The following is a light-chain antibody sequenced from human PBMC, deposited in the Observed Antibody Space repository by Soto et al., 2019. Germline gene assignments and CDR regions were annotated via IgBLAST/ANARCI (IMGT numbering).Light chain of an antibody. V-gene: IGKV3-11*01. Sequence: EIVLTQSPATLSLSLGERATLSCRASQSVSSELGWYQQTPGQAPRLLIYDVSHRAPGIPARFSGSGSGTDFTRTISSLEPEDSAVYYCQQRSKWPRTFGQGTKVEIK. J-gene: IGKJ1*01. CDR3: QQRSKWPRT. CDR2: DVS. CDR1: QSVSSE.